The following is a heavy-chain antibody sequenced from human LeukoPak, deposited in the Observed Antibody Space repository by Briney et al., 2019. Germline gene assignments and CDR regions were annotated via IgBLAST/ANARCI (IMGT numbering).Heavy chain of an antibody. Sequence: AETLSLTCAVYGGSFSGYYWSWIRQPPGKGLEWIGEINHSGSTNYYPALKRRVSIEVDASKNQFPLKLSSVPAADTDVYSCATYDFWSGYQDYWGQGTLVTVSS. CDR3: ATYDFWSGYQDY. J-gene: IGHJ4*02. CDR2: INHSGST. D-gene: IGHD3-3*01. CDR1: GGSFSGYY. V-gene: IGHV4-34*01.